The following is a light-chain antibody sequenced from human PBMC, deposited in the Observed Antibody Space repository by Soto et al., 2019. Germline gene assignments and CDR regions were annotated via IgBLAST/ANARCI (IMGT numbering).Light chain of an antibody. CDR2: EVS. V-gene: IGLV2-8*01. Sequence: QSVLTQPPSASGALGQSVTISCTGTSRDVGGYNYVSWYQQHPGKAPKLMIYEVSKRPSGVPDRFSGSKSGSTASLTVSGPQAEDEADYYCYSYAGGNNVFGTGTKVTVL. J-gene: IGLJ1*01. CDR3: YSYAGGNNV. CDR1: SRDVGGYNY.